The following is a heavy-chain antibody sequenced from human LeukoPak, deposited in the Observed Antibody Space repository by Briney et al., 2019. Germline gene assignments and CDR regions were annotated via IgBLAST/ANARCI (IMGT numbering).Heavy chain of an antibody. CDR1: GFTFSRSA. D-gene: IGHD2-2*01. V-gene: IGHV3-23*01. Sequence: PGGSLRLSCEVSGFTFSRSAMSWVRQAPGKGLEWVSGISISGEATYYAESVRGRFTISRDNSKNAVYLQMYSLRVGDTAVYYCAKEEVPNDYWGQGTLVTVSS. J-gene: IGHJ4*02. CDR2: ISISGEAT. CDR3: AKEEVPNDY.